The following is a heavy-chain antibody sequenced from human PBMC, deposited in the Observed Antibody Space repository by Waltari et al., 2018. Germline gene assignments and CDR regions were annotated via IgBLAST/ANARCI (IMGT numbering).Heavy chain of an antibody. D-gene: IGHD6-13*01. CDR2: IYHRGST. J-gene: IGHJ4*02. V-gene: IGHV4-38-2*01. Sequence: QVQLQESGPGLVKPSETLSLTCAVSGYSISRGYSWGWLRQPPGKGLEWIGSIYHRGSTYYNPSLKSRVTISVDTSKNQFSLKLSSVTAADTAVYYCATQYSSSWIPFDYWGQGTLVTVSS. CDR1: GYSISRGYS. CDR3: ATQYSSSWIPFDY.